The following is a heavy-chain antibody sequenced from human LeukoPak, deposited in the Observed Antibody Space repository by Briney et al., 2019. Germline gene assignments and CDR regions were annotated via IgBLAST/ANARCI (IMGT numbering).Heavy chain of an antibody. D-gene: IGHD6-6*01. CDR1: GGTFSSYA. CDR2: INPDRGDS. Sequence: ASVKVSCKATGGTFSSYAISWVRQAPGQGLEWMGGINPDRGDSNFEQKFQGRISMTRDTPISTAYLELSSLTSDDTALYYCARPYSRSSIDGFDIWGQGTMVTVSS. J-gene: IGHJ3*02. V-gene: IGHV1-2*02. CDR3: ARPYSRSSIDGFDI.